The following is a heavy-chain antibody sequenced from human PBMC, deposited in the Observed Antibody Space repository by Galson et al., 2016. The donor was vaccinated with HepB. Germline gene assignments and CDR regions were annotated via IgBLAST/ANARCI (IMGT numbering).Heavy chain of an antibody. CDR1: GFSFNSHG. CDR2: IWYDGSNK. V-gene: IGHV3-33*01. Sequence: SLRLSCAASGFSFNSHGMHWVRQAPGKGLEWVALIWYDGSNKLYAESVRGRFTISRDNSKNTLYLQMNSLRAEDTAVYYCAGGVTPRQYGYDYYIDCWGQGTTVTVSS. D-gene: IGHD3-16*01. J-gene: IGHJ6*03. CDR3: AGGVTPRQYGYDYYIDC.